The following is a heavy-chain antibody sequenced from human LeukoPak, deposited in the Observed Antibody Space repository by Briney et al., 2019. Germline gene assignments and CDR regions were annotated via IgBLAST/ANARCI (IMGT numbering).Heavy chain of an antibody. D-gene: IGHD1-1*01. J-gene: IGHJ3*02. Sequence: ASLKVCCTASGGTFTSYAISWVRQAPGPGLEWMGRIIPILGIANYAQKFQGRVTIIADKSTSTAYIELSSLRAEDTAVYYCTREGTDDAFDIWGQGTMVTVSS. CDR3: TREGTDDAFDI. V-gene: IGHV1-69*04. CDR1: GGTFTSYA. CDR2: IIPILGIA.